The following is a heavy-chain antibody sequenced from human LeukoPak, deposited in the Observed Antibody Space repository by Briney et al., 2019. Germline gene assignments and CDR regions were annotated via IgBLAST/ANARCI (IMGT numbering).Heavy chain of an antibody. J-gene: IGHJ4*02. D-gene: IGHD3-10*01. CDR2: ISGSGGRT. V-gene: IGHV3-23*01. CDR1: GFTFSSYA. CDR3: AKGLYYYGSGTAFDY. Sequence: GGSMRLSCAASGFTFSSYAMSWDRQAPGKGLEWVSAISGSGGRTYYADSVKGRFTISRDNSKNTLYLQMNSLRAEDTAVYYCAKGLYYYGSGTAFDYWGQGTLVTVSS.